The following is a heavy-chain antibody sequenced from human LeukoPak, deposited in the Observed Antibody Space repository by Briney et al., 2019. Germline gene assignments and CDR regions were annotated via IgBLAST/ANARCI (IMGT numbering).Heavy chain of an antibody. J-gene: IGHJ6*03. D-gene: IGHD1-26*01. CDR1: GFTFSSYN. V-gene: IGHV3-21*06. CDR2: ITSSSSYI. Sequence: PGGSLRLSCAASGFTFSSYNMNWVRQAPGKGLEWVSSITSSSSYIYYADSVKGRFTISRDNAKNSLYLQMDSLRVEDTAECYCARDPYSGNYGAYYYYYMDVWGKGTTVTVSS. CDR3: ARDPYSGNYGAYYYYYMDV.